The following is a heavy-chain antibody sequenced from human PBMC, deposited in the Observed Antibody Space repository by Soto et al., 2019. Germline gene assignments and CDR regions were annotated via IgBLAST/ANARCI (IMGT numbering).Heavy chain of an antibody. Sequence: GGSQRLSCAASGFTFTNYAMHWVRQGPGKGLEWVAVISYDGNTKFYTDSLKGRFSISRDNSKNTLYLQMNSLRAEDTAVYYCAKDPRYCSGGTCFPEGEHWLDSWGQGTLVTVSS. D-gene: IGHD2-15*01. CDR1: GFTFTNYA. CDR2: ISYDGNTK. V-gene: IGHV3-30-3*01. CDR3: AKDPRYCSGGTCFPEGEHWLDS. J-gene: IGHJ5*01.